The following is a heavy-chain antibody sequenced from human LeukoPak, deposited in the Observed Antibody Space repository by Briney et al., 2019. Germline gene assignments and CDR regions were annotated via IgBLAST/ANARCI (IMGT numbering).Heavy chain of an antibody. Sequence: PSETLSLTCAVYGESFSGYYWSWIRQPPGKGLEWIGEINHSGSTNSNPSLKSRVTISVDTSKNQFSLKLSSVTAADTAVYYCARRLLGYCSGGSCYSGYFQHWGQGTLVTVSS. CDR1: GESFSGYY. CDR3: ARRLLGYCSGGSCYSGYFQH. D-gene: IGHD2-15*01. J-gene: IGHJ1*01. V-gene: IGHV4-34*01. CDR2: INHSGST.